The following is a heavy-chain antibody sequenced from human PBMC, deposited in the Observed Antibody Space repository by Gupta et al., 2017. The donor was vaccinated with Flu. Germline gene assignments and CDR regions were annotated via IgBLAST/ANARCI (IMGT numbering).Heavy chain of an antibody. J-gene: IGHJ6*02. Sequence: QVQLVQSGAEVKKPGASVKVSCKASGYTLTTYGISWVRQAPGQGLEWMGWISVHNDNTNHARKFQGRVTMTTDTSTNTAYMELRSLRADDTAVYYCARDGDTSGYYYATGLTYYYSGLDVWGQGTTVTVSS. CDR3: ARDGDTSGYYYATGLTYYYSGLDV. CDR2: ISVHNDNT. V-gene: IGHV1-18*01. CDR1: GYTLTTYG. D-gene: IGHD3-22*01.